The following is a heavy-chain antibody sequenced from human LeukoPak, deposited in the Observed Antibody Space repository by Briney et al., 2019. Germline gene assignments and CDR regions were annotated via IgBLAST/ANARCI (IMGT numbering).Heavy chain of an antibody. CDR3: ARNPGFFWSGYYGPGAFDI. Sequence: SQTLSLTCTVSGGSISSGDYYWSWIRQPPGKGLEWIGYIYYSGSTYYNPSLKSRVTISVDTSKNQFSLKLSSVTAADTAAYYCARNPGFFWSGYYGPGAFDIWGQGTMVTVSS. CDR2: IYYSGST. CDR1: GGSISSGDYY. D-gene: IGHD3-3*01. J-gene: IGHJ3*02. V-gene: IGHV4-30-4*01.